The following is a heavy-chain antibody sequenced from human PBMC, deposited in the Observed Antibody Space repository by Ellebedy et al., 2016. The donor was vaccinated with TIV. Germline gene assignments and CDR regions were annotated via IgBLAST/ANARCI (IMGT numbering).Heavy chain of an antibody. CDR3: ARHNVDSGSYYLYNFDY. CDR2: IYYSGTT. J-gene: IGHJ4*02. D-gene: IGHD3-22*01. V-gene: IGHV4-39*01. Sequence: SETLSLTCTVSGASITSTISYWDWIRQPPGKGLEWIGSIYYSGTTYYNLSLKSRVTMSVDTSRNQFSLKLSSVTAADTAVYYCARHNVDSGSYYLYNFDYWGQGTLVTVSS. CDR1: GASITSTISY.